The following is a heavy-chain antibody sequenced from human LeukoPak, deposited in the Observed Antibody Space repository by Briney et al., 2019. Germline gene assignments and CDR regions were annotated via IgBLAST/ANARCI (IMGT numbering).Heavy chain of an antibody. D-gene: IGHD3-10*01. CDR3: ARDWSGGAHFDY. CDR1: GFTFSSYS. Sequence: GGSLRLSCAASGFTFSSYSMNWVRQAPGKGLEWVSSISSSSSYIYYADSVKGRFTISRDSAKNSLYLQMNSLRAEDTAVYYCARDWSGGAHFDYWGQGTLVTVSS. V-gene: IGHV3-21*01. J-gene: IGHJ4*02. CDR2: ISSSSSYI.